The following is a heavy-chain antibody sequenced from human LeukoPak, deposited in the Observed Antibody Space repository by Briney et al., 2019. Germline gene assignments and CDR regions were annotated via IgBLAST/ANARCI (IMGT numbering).Heavy chain of an antibody. V-gene: IGHV4-31*03. CDR1: GGSISRGGYY. CDR2: IYYSGNT. J-gene: IGHJ5*02. Sequence: SQTLSLTCTVSGGSISRGGYYWSWIRQHPGKGLEWIGYIYYSGNTYYSPSLKSRVTISVDTSKNQFSLKLTSVTAADTAVYYCARDASSGLNWFDPWGQGTLVTVSS. D-gene: IGHD6-6*01. CDR3: ARDASSGLNWFDP.